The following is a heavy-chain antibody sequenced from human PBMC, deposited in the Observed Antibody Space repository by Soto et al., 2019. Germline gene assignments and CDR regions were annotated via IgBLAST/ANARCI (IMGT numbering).Heavy chain of an antibody. CDR2: ISAYNGNT. CDR3: ARHSGYCSSTSCPYYYYYGMDV. V-gene: IGHV1-18*01. D-gene: IGHD2-2*01. J-gene: IGHJ6*02. Sequence: QVQLVQSGAEVKKPGASVKVSCKASGYTFTSYGISWVRQAPGQGLEWMGWISAYNGNTNYAQKLQGRVTMTTDTSTSTAYMELRSLRSDDTAVYYCARHSGYCSSTSCPYYYYYGMDVWGQGTTVTVSS. CDR1: GYTFTSYG.